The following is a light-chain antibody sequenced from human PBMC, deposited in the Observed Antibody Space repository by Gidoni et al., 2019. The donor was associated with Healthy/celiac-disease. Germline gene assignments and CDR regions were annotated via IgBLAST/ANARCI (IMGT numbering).Light chain of an antibody. J-gene: IGLJ1*01. CDR3: QVWDSSSDHHV. CDR2: DDS. V-gene: IGLV3-21*02. CDR1: NMGSKS. Sequence: SYVLTQPPSVSVAPAQTARLTCGGNNMGSKSVHWYQQKPGQAPVLVVYDDSDRHSGIPERFSGSNSGNTATLTISRVEAGDEADYYCQVWDSSSDHHVFGTGTKVTVL.